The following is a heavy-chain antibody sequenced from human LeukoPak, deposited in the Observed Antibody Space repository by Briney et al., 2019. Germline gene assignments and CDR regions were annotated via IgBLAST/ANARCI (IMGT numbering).Heavy chain of an antibody. V-gene: IGHV3-21*01. J-gene: IGHJ6*03. CDR3: AKSGSRGYMDV. CDR2: ISSSSSYI. CDR1: GLTFSRHV. D-gene: IGHD1-26*01. Sequence: GGSLRLSCAASGLTFSRHVMSWVRQAPGKGLEWVSSISSSSSYIYYADSVKGRFTISRDNAKNSLYLQMNSLRAEDTAVYYCAKSGSRGYMDVWGKGTTVTVSS.